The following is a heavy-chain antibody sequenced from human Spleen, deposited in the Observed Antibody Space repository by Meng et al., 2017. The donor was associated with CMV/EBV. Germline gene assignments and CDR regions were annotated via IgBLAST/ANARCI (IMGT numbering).Heavy chain of an antibody. Sequence: GESLKISCAASGFTFSSNDMHWVRQTTGKGLEWVSAIGTAGDTYYPGSVKGRFTISRENAKNSFYLQMNSLRAGDTAVYYCTRGDYYYSGMDVWGQGTTVTVSS. CDR3: TRGDYYYSGMDV. CDR2: IGTAGDT. J-gene: IGHJ6*02. V-gene: IGHV3-13*01. CDR1: GFTFSSND.